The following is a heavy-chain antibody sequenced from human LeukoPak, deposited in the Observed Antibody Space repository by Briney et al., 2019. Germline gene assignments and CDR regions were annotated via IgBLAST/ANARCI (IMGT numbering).Heavy chain of an antibody. D-gene: IGHD4-4*01. Sequence: GALRLSCAASGFTFSSYGMHWVRQAPGKGLEWVAVISYDGSNKYYADSVKGRFTISRDNSKNTLYLQMNSLRAEDTAVYYCARSLQPRRYFDYWGQGTLVTVSS. J-gene: IGHJ4*02. V-gene: IGHV3-30*03. CDR2: ISYDGSNK. CDR3: ARSLQPRRYFDY. CDR1: GFTFSSYG.